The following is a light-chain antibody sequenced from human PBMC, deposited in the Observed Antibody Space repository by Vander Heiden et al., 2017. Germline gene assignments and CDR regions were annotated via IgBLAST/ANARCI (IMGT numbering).Light chain of an antibody. J-gene: IGKJ1*01. V-gene: IGKV2-28*01. CDR3: MQSLQTPWA. CDR2: LGS. Sequence: DFAMTQSPLSLPVTPGEPATISCRSMQSLLHSNGYNYLDWYLQKPGQPPQLLIYLGSTRASGVPDRFSGSGSGTDFTLKISRVEAEDVGVYYCMQSLQTPWAFGQGTKVEIK. CDR1: QSLLHSNGYNY.